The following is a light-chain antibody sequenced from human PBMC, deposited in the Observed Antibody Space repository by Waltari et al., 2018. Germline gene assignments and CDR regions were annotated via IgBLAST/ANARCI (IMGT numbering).Light chain of an antibody. J-gene: IGLJ3*02. CDR3: SSFTSTNTLL. CDR1: SRAIGAYKS. CDR2: EVS. Sequence: QSALTQPASVSGSPGQSITIPCTGTSRAIGAYKSVSWYQQYPDKAPNHRIYEVSNRPSGVSNRFSGSKSGNTASLSISGLQAEDESDYYCSSFTSTNTLLFGGGTKLTVL. V-gene: IGLV2-14*01.